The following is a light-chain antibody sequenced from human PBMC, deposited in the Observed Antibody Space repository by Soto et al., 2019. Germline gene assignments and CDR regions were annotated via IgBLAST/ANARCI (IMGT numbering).Light chain of an antibody. Sequence: EVVLTQSPATLSLSPGERATLSCRANQSLSNFLAWYQQKPGQAPRLLFYDASTRANGVPARFSGSGSGTDFTLTISSLEPEDFAVYYCQQRSSWPPTFGQGTRLEIK. V-gene: IGKV3-11*01. CDR3: QQRSSWPPT. CDR2: DAS. J-gene: IGKJ5*01. CDR1: QSLSNF.